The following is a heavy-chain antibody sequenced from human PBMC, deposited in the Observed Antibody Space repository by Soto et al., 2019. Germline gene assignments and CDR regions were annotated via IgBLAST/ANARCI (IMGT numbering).Heavy chain of an antibody. Sequence: QVQLQQWGAGLLKPSETLSLTCAVYGGSFSGYYWSWIRQPPGKGLEWIGEINHSGSTNYNPSLKSRVTISVDTSKNQFSLKLNSVTAADTAVYYCARIYCSGGSCYSFDYWGQGTLVTVSS. D-gene: IGHD2-15*01. J-gene: IGHJ4*02. V-gene: IGHV4-34*01. CDR2: INHSGST. CDR3: ARIYCSGGSCYSFDY. CDR1: GGSFSGYY.